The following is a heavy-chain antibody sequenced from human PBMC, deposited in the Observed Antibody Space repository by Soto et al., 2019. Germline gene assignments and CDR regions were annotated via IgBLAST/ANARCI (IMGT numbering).Heavy chain of an antibody. J-gene: IGHJ6*03. D-gene: IGHD5-12*01. Sequence: GESLKISCKGSGYSFTSYWIGWVRQMPGKGLEWMGIIYPGDSDTRYSPSFQGQVTISADKSISTAYLQWNSLKASDTAIYYCARLNEGLSYDAYYYMDVWAKGTTVTVSS. CDR2: IYPGDSDT. CDR3: ARLNEGLSYDAYYYMDV. V-gene: IGHV5-51*01. CDR1: GYSFTSYW.